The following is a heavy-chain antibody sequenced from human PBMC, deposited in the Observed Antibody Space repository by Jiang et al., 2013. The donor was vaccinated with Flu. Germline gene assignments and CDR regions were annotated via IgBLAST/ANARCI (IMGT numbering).Heavy chain of an antibody. CDR3: ARHGELGSFYPFYFDN. Sequence: LLKPSETLSLTCTMSGVAISPYYWSWLRQRPGKPLEWIGYIYYTGNTNYNPSLESRASISVDTSKNHLFLRLRSVTAADTAVYFCARHGELGSFYPFYFDNWGQGSLVTVSS. D-gene: IGHD1-26*01. J-gene: IGHJ4*02. CDR2: IYYTGNT. V-gene: IGHV4-59*08. CDR1: GVAISPYY.